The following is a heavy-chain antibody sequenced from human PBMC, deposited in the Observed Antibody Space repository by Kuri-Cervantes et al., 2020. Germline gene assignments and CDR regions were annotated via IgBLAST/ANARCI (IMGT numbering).Heavy chain of an antibody. CDR3: ARANWPTPGRPANWFDP. Sequence: SVKVSCKASGYTFTSYTMNWVRQAPGQGLEWMGWINTNTGNPTYAQGFTGRFVFSLDTSVSTAYLQISSLKAEDTAVYYCARANWPTPGRPANWFDPWGQGTLVTVSS. CDR1: GYTFTSYT. CDR2: INTNTGNP. D-gene: IGHD7-27*01. V-gene: IGHV7-4-1*02. J-gene: IGHJ5*02.